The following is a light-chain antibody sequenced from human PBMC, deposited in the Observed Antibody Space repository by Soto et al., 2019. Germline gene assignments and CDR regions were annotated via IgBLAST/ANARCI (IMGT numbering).Light chain of an antibody. V-gene: IGKV1-9*01. CDR1: QSISSY. J-gene: IGKJ4*01. Sequence: DIQMTQSPSSLSASIGDRVTITCRASQSISSYLNWYQQKPGKAPKLLIYKASTLKSGVPSRFSGSGSGTEFTLTISSLQPEDFATYYCQQLNSYPLTFGGGTKVDIK. CDR2: KAS. CDR3: QQLNSYPLT.